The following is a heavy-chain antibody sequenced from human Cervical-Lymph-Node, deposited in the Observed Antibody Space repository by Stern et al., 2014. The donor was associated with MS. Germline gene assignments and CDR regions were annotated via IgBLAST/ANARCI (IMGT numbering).Heavy chain of an antibody. D-gene: IGHD3-10*01. CDR2: IIHIIGTA. CDR3: ARDQRHYGSGHYAFDI. Sequence: VQLVQSGAEVTKPGSSVQVSCKASGGTFSSYAFSWVRQAPGQGLEWVGGIIHIIGTANSAQKVQGRVTITADASIKTVCKVRSSLRAEDTAVYYCARDQRHYGSGHYAFDIWGQGTMVTVSS. CDR1: GGTFSSYA. J-gene: IGHJ3*02. V-gene: IGHV1-69*01.